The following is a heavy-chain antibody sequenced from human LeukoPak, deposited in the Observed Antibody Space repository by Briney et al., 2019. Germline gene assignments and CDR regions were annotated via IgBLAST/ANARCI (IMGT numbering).Heavy chain of an antibody. Sequence: SETLSLACTVSGGSVSRGSYYWSWIRQPPGKGLEWIGYIYYSGTTNYNPSLKSRVTISVDTSKNQFSLKLISVTAADTAVYYCARDISAAGSYYYSGMDVWGQGTTVTVPS. CDR1: GGSVSRGSYY. CDR3: ARDISAAGSYYYSGMDV. J-gene: IGHJ6*02. V-gene: IGHV4-61*01. CDR2: IYYSGTT. D-gene: IGHD6-13*01.